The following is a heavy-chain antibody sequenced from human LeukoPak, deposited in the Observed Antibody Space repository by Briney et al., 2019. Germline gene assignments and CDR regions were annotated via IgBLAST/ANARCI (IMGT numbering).Heavy chain of an antibody. CDR3: ARTFLLIPLGWFDP. Sequence: SETLSLTCAVHGGSFSGYYWSWIRQPPGKGLEWIGEINHSGSTNYNPSLKSRVTISVDTSKNQFSLKLSSVTAADTAVYYCARTFLLIPLGWFDPWGQGTLVTVSS. D-gene: IGHD2-21*01. CDR1: GGSFSGYY. J-gene: IGHJ5*02. V-gene: IGHV4-34*01. CDR2: INHSGST.